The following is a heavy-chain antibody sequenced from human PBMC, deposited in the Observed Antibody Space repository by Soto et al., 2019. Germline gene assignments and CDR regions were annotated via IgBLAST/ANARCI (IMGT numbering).Heavy chain of an antibody. CDR2: ISYDGSNK. CDR3: AKDRRGVPAAMYPTYYYGMDV. Sequence: GGSLRLSCAASGFTFSSYGMHWVRQAPGKGLEWVAVISYDGSNKYYADSVKGRFTISRDNSKNTLYLQMNSLRAEDTAVYYCAKDRRGVPAAMYPTYYYGMDVWGQGTTVTVSS. CDR1: GFTFSSYG. D-gene: IGHD2-2*01. J-gene: IGHJ6*02. V-gene: IGHV3-30*18.